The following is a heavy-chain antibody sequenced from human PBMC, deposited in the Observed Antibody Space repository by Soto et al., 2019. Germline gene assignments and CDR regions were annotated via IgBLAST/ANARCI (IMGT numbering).Heavy chain of an antibody. Sequence: PGESLKISCKGSGYNFANFWIGWVRQMPGKGLEWMGMIFPGDSDTKNSPSLEGQITMSVDKSDSSAYLQWRSLKASDTAIYYCAAGYSTGLDAFDIWGQGTMVTVSS. D-gene: IGHD2-8*02. J-gene: IGHJ3*02. CDR1: GYNFANFW. V-gene: IGHV5-51*01. CDR3: AAGYSTGLDAFDI. CDR2: IFPGDSDT.